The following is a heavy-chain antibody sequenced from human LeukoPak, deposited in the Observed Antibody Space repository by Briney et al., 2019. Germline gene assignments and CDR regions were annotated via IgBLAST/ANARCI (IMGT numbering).Heavy chain of an antibody. D-gene: IGHD4-17*01. Sequence: ASVKVSCKASGYTFTDSGWYLYWLRQAPGQGLECVGWLHPNNGATGYAQKFQGRVAMTTDTSISTAYMELSRLRPDDTAIYYCARDGPAQTVDFDYWGQGTLVTVSS. CDR2: LHPNNGAT. CDR1: GYTFTDSGWY. CDR3: ARDGPAQTVDFDY. J-gene: IGHJ4*02. V-gene: IGHV1-2*02.